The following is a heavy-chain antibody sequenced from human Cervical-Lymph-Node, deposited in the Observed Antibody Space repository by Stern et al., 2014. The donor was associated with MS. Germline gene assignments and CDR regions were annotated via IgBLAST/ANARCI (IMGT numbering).Heavy chain of an antibody. CDR3: AREGGNTAEYFQH. D-gene: IGHD4-23*01. CDR2: IWYEGSNR. V-gene: IGHV3-33*01. J-gene: IGHJ1*01. Sequence: VQLVESGGGVVQPGRSLRLSCAASGFTFSRSGMHWVRQAPGKGLELLASIWYEGSNRYYAESVKGRFTISRDNSKNTLYLQMNSLRAEDTAVYYCAREGGNTAEYFQHWGQGTLVTVSS. CDR1: GFTFSRSG.